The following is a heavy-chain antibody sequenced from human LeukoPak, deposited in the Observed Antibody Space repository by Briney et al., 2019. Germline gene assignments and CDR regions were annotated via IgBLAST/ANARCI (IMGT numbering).Heavy chain of an antibody. V-gene: IGHV1-8*03. CDR2: MNPNSGNT. CDR1: GGTFSSYA. Sequence: ASVKVSCKASGGTFSSYAISWVRQATGQGLEWMGWMNPNSGNTGYAQKFQGRVTITRDTSISTAYMELSSLRSEDTAVYYCATARPEGGFTLRPNWFDPWGQGTLVTVSS. J-gene: IGHJ5*02. CDR3: ATARPEGGFTLRPNWFDP.